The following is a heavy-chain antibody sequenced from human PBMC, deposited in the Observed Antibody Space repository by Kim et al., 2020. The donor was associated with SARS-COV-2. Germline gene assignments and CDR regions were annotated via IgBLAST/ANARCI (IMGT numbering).Heavy chain of an antibody. Sequence: SETLSLTCAVYGVSFSGYYWSWIRQHPGKGLEWIGEINPSGITNYNPSLKSRVSISVDTSKSQFFLKLNSVTAADTAVYYGASTFGTTVLTRVFDYWGQGSLVTVSS. CDR2: INPSGIT. CDR3: ASTFGTTVLTRVFDY. D-gene: IGHD3-16*01. CDR1: GVSFSGYY. J-gene: IGHJ4*02. V-gene: IGHV4-34*01.